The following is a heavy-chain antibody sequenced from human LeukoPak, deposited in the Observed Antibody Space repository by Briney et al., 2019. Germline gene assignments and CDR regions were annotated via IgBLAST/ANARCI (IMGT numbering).Heavy chain of an antibody. V-gene: IGHV3-23*01. Sequence: GGSLRLSCAASGFTFSSYAMSWVRQAPGKGLEWVSAISGSGGSTYYADSVKGRFTISRDNSKNTLYLQMNSLRAEDTAVYYCAVRGGKWEQEIDYWGQGTLVTVSS. CDR3: AVRGGKWEQEIDY. CDR1: GFTFSSYA. CDR2: ISGSGGST. D-gene: IGHD1-26*01. J-gene: IGHJ4*02.